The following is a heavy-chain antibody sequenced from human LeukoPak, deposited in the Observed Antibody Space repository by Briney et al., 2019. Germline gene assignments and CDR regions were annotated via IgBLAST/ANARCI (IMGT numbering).Heavy chain of an antibody. J-gene: IGHJ4*02. V-gene: IGHV3-23*01. CDR3: AKDRYFDWLSYSPYYFDY. CDR1: GFTFSSYA. CDR2: ISGSGGST. Sequence: GGSLRLSCAASGFTFSSYAMSWVRQAPGKGLEWVSAISGSGGSTYYADSVKARFTISRDNSKNTLHLQMNSLRAEDTAVYYCAKDRYFDWLSYSPYYFDYWGQGTLVTVSS. D-gene: IGHD3-9*01.